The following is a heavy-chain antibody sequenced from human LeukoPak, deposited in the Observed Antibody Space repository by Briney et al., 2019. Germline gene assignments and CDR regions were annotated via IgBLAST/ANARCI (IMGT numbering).Heavy chain of an antibody. CDR2: IYYSGST. CDR3: ARQGYSTYYYYMDV. CDR1: GGSISSYY. J-gene: IGHJ6*03. Sequence: SETLSLTCTVSGGSISSYYWSWIRQPSGKGLEWIGYIYYSGSTNYNPSLKSRVTVSVDTSKNQFSLKLSSVTAADTAVYYCARQGYSTYYYYMDVWGKGTTVTVSS. D-gene: IGHD3-3*01. V-gene: IGHV4-59*08.